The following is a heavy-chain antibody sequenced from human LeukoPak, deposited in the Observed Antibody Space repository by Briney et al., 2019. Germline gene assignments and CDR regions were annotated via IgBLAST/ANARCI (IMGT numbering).Heavy chain of an antibody. CDR2: IYYSGST. J-gene: IGHJ4*02. D-gene: IGHD2-2*01. Sequence: SETLSLTCTVSGGSISSYYWSWIWQPPGKGLEWIGYIYYSGSTNYNPSLKSRVTISVDTSKSQFSLKLSSVTAADTAVYYCARDSQYQLLGYFDYWGQGTLVTVSS. V-gene: IGHV4-59*12. CDR3: ARDSQYQLLGYFDY. CDR1: GGSISSYY.